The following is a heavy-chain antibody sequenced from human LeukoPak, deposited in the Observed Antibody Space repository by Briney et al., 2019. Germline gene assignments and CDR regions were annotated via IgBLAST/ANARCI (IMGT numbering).Heavy chain of an antibody. D-gene: IGHD1-1*01. J-gene: IGHJ4*02. V-gene: IGHV3-66*01. Sequence: GGSLRLSCAASGFTVSSNYMSWVRQAPGKGLEWVSVIYSGGSTYYADSVKGRFTISRDNSKNTLYLQMNSLRAEDTAVYYCATRERWSDGDYWGQGTLVTVSS. CDR1: GFTVSSNY. CDR3: ATRERWSDGDY. CDR2: IYSGGST.